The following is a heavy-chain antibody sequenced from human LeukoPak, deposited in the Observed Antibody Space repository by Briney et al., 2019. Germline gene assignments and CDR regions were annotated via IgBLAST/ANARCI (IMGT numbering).Heavy chain of an antibody. Sequence: RTSETLSLTCTVSGGSISSYYWSWIRQPPGKGLEWIGYIYYSGSTNYNPSLKSRVTISVDTSKNQFSLKLSSVTAADTAVYYCARIPPLAARDYWGQGTLVTVSS. J-gene: IGHJ4*02. V-gene: IGHV4-59*01. CDR1: GGSISSYY. CDR2: IYYSGST. CDR3: ARIPPLAARDY. D-gene: IGHD6-13*01.